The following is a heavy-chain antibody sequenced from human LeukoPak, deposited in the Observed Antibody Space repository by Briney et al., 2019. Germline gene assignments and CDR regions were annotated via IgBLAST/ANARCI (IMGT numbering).Heavy chain of an antibody. Sequence: GRSLRLSCAASGFTFSSCGMHWVRQAPGKGLEWVAVISYDGSNKYYADSVKGRFTVSRDNSKNTLFLEMNSLRAEDTAVYYCAKALTSGWYLDAFNIWGQGTMVTVSS. CDR2: ISYDGSNK. J-gene: IGHJ3*02. V-gene: IGHV3-30*18. CDR1: GFTFSSCG. D-gene: IGHD6-19*01. CDR3: AKALTSGWYLDAFNI.